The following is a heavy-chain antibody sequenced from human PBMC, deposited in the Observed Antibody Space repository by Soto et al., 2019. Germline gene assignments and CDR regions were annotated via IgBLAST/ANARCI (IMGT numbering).Heavy chain of an antibody. CDR3: ARGLVYSKQWLYYYYMDV. J-gene: IGHJ6*03. Sequence: GASVKVSCKASGYTFTSYDINWVRQATGQGLEWMGWMNPNSGNTGYAQKFQGRVTMTRNTSISTAYMELSSLRSEDTAVFYCARGLVYSKQWLYYYYMDVWGKGTTVTVSS. CDR1: GYTFTSYD. CDR2: MNPNSGNT. V-gene: IGHV1-8*01. D-gene: IGHD6-19*01.